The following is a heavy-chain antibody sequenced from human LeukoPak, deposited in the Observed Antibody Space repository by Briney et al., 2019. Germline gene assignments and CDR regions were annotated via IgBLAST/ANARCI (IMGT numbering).Heavy chain of an antibody. D-gene: IGHD1-26*01. J-gene: IGHJ4*02. V-gene: IGHV1-3*01. Sequence: ASVKVSCKASGYTFTSYAMHWVRQAPGQRLEWMGWTNAGNGNTKYSQKFQGRVTITRDTSASTAYMELSSLRSEDTAVYYCARDGRLPFDYWGQGTLVTVSS. CDR1: GYTFTSYA. CDR2: TNAGNGNT. CDR3: ARDGRLPFDY.